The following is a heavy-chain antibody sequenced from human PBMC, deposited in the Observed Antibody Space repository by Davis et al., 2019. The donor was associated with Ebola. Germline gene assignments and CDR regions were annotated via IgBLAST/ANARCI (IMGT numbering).Heavy chain of an antibody. J-gene: IGHJ4*02. CDR2: ISAYNGNT. V-gene: IGHV1-18*04. CDR1: GYTFTSYG. Sequence: AASVKVSCKASGYTFTSYGITWVRQAPGQGLEWMGWISAYNGNTNYAQKLQGRVTMTTGTSTSTAYMELRSLRSDDTAVYYCARAQFPTTSDHWGQGTLVTVSS. CDR3: ARAQFPTTSDH. D-gene: IGHD1-1*01.